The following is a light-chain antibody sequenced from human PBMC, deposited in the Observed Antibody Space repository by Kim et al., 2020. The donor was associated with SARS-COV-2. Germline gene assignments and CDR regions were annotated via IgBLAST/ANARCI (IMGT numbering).Light chain of an antibody. CDR2: AAS. CDR3: QQSYSSVRT. V-gene: IGKV1-39*01. Sequence: ASLGDRVTIPCRASQNITYYLNWYQQKPGKAPNLLIYAASSLQGGVPSRFSGSGSGTDFNLTISSLQPEDFASYHCQQSYSSVRTFGQGTKVDIK. CDR1: QNITYY. J-gene: IGKJ1*01.